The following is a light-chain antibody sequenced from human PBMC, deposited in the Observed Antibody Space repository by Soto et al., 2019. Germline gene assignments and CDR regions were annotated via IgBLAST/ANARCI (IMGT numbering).Light chain of an antibody. CDR2: KAS. V-gene: IGKV1-5*03. CDR1: QSISRC. Sequence: DIQMTQSPSTLSASVGDRVTITCRASQSISRCLAWYQQRPGKAPKLLIYKASTLQSGVPSRVSGSGSGTEFTLTINSLQPDDFATYYCQQCNTYLYTVGQGTRLEIK. CDR3: QQCNTYLYT. J-gene: IGKJ2*01.